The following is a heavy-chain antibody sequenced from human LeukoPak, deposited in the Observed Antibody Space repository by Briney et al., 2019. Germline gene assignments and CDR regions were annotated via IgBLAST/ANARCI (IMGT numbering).Heavy chain of an antibody. V-gene: IGHV4-59*01. Sequence: KSSEALSLTCTVSGGSISSYYWSWIRQPPGKGLEWIGYIYYSGSTNYNPSLKSRVTISVDTSKNQFSLKLSSVTAADTAVYYCAREAAGFGDNYYYYYGMDVWGQGTTVTVSS. CDR3: AREAAGFGDNYYYYYGMDV. CDR1: GGSISSYY. J-gene: IGHJ6*02. CDR2: IYYSGST. D-gene: IGHD3-10*01.